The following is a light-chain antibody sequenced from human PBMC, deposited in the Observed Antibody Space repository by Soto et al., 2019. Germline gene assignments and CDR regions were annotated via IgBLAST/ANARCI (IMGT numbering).Light chain of an antibody. CDR2: DAS. J-gene: IGKJ3*01. V-gene: IGKV3-20*01. CDR1: QSVSYY. CDR3: QQYGSSPFT. Sequence: EIVLTQSPGTLSLSPGERATLSCRASQSVSYYLAWYQQKPGQAPRLLIYDASSRATGVPDRFSGSGSGTDFTLTISRLEPEDFAVYYCQQYGSSPFTFGPGTKVDIK.